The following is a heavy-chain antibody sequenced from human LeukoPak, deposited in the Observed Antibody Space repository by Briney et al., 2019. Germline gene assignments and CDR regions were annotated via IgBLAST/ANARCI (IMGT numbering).Heavy chain of an antibody. V-gene: IGHV1-18*01. J-gene: IGHJ5*02. Sequence: VASVKVSCKASGYTFTSYGISWVRQAPGQGLEWMGWISAYNGNTNYAQKLQGRVTMTTDTSTSTAYMELRSLRSDDTAVYYCARDQGPSSGWYHWFDPWGQGTLVTVSS. CDR1: GYTFTSYG. CDR2: ISAYNGNT. D-gene: IGHD6-19*01. CDR3: ARDQGPSSGWYHWFDP.